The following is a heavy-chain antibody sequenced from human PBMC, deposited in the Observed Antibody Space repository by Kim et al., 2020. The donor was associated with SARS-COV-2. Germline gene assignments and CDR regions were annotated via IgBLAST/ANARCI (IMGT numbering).Heavy chain of an antibody. CDR3: ARHTGTDYEYYYYAMDV. Sequence: SETLSLTCAVSGGSITTKNYYWGWIRQPPGKGLEWIGSMYYSGSTHYNPSLKSRVTISADTSKNQFSLKLTSVTAADTAVYYCARHTGTDYEYYYYAMDVWGQATTVTVSS. D-gene: IGHD4-17*01. CDR2: MYYSGST. J-gene: IGHJ6*02. V-gene: IGHV4-39*01. CDR1: GGSITTKNYY.